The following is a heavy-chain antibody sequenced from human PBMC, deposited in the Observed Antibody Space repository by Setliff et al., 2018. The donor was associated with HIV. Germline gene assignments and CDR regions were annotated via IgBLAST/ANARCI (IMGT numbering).Heavy chain of an antibody. Sequence: SVKVSCKASGYTFTSYGISWVRQAPGQGLEWMGGIIPIFGTANYAQKFQGRVTITADESTSIAYMELSRLSFDDTAVYYCARDRGWIYPIVNYYGLDVWGQGTTVTVSS. J-gene: IGHJ6*02. CDR2: IIPIFGTA. CDR1: GYTFTSYG. D-gene: IGHD3-10*01. CDR3: ARDRGWIYPIVNYYGLDV. V-gene: IGHV1-69*13.